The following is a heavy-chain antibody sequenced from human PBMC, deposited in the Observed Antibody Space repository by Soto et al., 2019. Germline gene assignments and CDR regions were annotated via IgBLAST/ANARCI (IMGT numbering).Heavy chain of an antibody. Sequence: ASVKVSCKASGYTFTTYPINWVRQAPGQGLEWMGWINPYNGNTNYGQSLRGRLTMTTDTSTSTAYMELRSLRSDDTAIYYCARDNQADRSGYYVEWFDPWGQGTLVTVSS. CDR2: INPYNGNT. CDR1: GYTFTTYP. V-gene: IGHV1-18*01. D-gene: IGHD3-22*01. CDR3: ARDNQADRSGYYVEWFDP. J-gene: IGHJ5*02.